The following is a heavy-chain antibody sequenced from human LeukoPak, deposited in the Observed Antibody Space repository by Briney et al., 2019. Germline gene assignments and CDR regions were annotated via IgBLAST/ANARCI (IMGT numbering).Heavy chain of an antibody. CDR2: ISYDGSNE. J-gene: IGHJ4*02. V-gene: IGHV3-30*04. CDR1: GFTFSSYV. CDR3: AREHDYGEDY. D-gene: IGHD4-17*01. Sequence: HPGGSLRLSCAASGFTFSSYVMHWVRQAPGKGLEWVAIISYDGSNEYYADSVKGRFTISRDNAKNTLFLQMNSLRAEDTAVYYCAREHDYGEDYWGRGTLVTVSS.